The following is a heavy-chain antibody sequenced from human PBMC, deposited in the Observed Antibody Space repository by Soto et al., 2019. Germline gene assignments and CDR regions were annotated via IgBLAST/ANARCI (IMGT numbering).Heavy chain of an antibody. Sequence: EVQLLESGGGLVQPGGSLRLSCAASGFTFSSYAMRWVRQAPGKGLEWVSALSGSGGSTYYADSVKGRFTISRDNSKNTLSLQMNSLRAEDTAVYYWARRGSGSDYDYWGQGTLVTVSS. V-gene: IGHV3-23*01. CDR3: ARRGSGSDYDY. J-gene: IGHJ4*02. D-gene: IGHD1-26*01. CDR1: GFTFSSYA. CDR2: LSGSGGST.